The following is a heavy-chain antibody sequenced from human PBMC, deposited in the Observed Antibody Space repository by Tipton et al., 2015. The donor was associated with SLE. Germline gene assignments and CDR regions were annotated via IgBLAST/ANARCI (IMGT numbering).Heavy chain of an antibody. D-gene: IGHD1-26*01. J-gene: IGHJ6*03. V-gene: IGHV4-39*07. CDR2: TYFTGKT. Sequence: TLSLTCTVSGGSISSSDYYWGWIRQPPGKGLEWIGNTYFTGKTYYNPSLKSRVTISVDTSKNQFSLKLSSVTAADTAVYYCARSGSYPYYYYYMDVWGKGTTVTVSS. CDR3: ARSGSYPYYYYYMDV. CDR1: GGSISSSDYY.